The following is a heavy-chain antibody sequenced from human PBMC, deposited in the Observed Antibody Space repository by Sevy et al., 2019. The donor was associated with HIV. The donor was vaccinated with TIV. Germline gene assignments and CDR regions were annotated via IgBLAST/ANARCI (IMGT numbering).Heavy chain of an antibody. D-gene: IGHD4-4*01. J-gene: IGHJ6*02. V-gene: IGHV3-21*01. CDR2: ISSSSYI. Sequence: GGSLRLSCAASGFTFSSYSMNWVRQAPGKGLEWVSSISSSSYIYYADSVKGRFTISRDNAKNSLYLQMNSLRAEETAVYYCARDGAQATVKDYYYYGMDVWGQGTTVTVSS. CDR3: ARDGAQATVKDYYYYGMDV. CDR1: GFTFSSYS.